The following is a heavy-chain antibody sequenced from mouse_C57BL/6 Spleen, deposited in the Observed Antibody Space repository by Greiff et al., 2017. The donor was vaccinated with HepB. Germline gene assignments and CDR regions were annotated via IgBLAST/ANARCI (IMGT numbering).Heavy chain of an antibody. CDR1: GFTFSNYW. Sequence: DVQLVESGGGLVQPGGSMKLSCVASGFTFSNYWMNWVRQSPEKGLEWVAQIRLKSDNYATHYAVSVKGRITITRDDSKSSVYLQMNNLRAEDTEIYYCTTPASSYPNLYCDVWGTGTTVTVSS. V-gene: IGHV6-3*01. CDR3: TTPASSYPNLYCDV. J-gene: IGHJ1*03. D-gene: IGHD1-1*01. CDR2: IRLKSDNYAT.